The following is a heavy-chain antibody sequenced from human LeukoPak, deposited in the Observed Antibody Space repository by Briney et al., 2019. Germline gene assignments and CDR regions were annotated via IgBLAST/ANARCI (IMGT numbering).Heavy chain of an antibody. CDR2: ISGYNGNA. Sequence: GASVKVSCKASGYSFTNYGFSWVRQAPGQGLEWMGWISGYNGNANYAQKFQGRVTMTTDTSTSTVYMELSSLRSEDTAVYYCASYPKRGAVDWFDPWGQGTLVTVSS. D-gene: IGHD6-19*01. CDR3: ASYPKRGAVDWFDP. CDR1: GYSFTNYG. J-gene: IGHJ5*02. V-gene: IGHV1-18*01.